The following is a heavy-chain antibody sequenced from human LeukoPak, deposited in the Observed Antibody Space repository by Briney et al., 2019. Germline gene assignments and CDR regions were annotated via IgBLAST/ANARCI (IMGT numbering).Heavy chain of an antibody. D-gene: IGHD1-26*01. Sequence: GGSLRLSCAASGFTFSDYALGWVRRAPGRGLEWIATLSGSGAGTYYSDSVQGRFTISRDNSKNTLYLQMNSLRAEDTAVYYCARDAMYSGSYGGDYWGQGTLATVSS. CDR1: GFTFSDYA. CDR3: ARDAMYSGSYGGDY. V-gene: IGHV3-23*01. CDR2: LSGSGAGT. J-gene: IGHJ4*02.